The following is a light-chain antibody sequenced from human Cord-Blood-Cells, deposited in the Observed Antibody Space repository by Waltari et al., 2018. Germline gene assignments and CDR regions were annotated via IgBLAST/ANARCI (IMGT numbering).Light chain of an antibody. CDR3: QAWDSSTVV. CDR2: QDS. J-gene: IGLJ2*01. CDR1: KLGDKY. Sequence: SYELTQPPSVSVSPGQTASITCSGDKLGDKYACWYQQKPGQSPVLVIYQDSKRPPGIPWRFSCSNSGNTATLTISGTQAMDEADYYFQAWDSSTVVFGGGTKLTVL. V-gene: IGLV3-1*01.